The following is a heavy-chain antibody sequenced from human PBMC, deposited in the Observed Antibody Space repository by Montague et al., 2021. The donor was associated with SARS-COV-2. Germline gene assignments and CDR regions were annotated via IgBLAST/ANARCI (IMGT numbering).Heavy chain of an antibody. J-gene: IGHJ2*01. CDR2: IFGSGAGT. V-gene: IGHV3-23*01. Sequence: SLRLSCAASGFTFSNYAMSWVRQAPGKGLEWVSSIFGSGAGTYYSDSXQGRFTISRDNSKNTVFLHMNSLTAEDTAVNYCAKNGGSGSLVYWYFDLWGRGTLVPVSS. CDR3: AKNGGSGSLVYWYFDL. D-gene: IGHD3-16*01. CDR1: GFTFSNYA.